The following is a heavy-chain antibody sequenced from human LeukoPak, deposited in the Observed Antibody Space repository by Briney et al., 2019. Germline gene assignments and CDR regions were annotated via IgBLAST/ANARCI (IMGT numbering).Heavy chain of an antibody. V-gene: IGHV1-69*13. Sequence: SVKVSCKASGGILSSYAISWVRQAPGQGLAWMGGIIPIFGTANYAQKFQGRVTITADESTSTAYMELSSLRSEDTAVYYCARGGADYYDSRGSGDYFDYWGQGTLVTVSS. CDR3: ARGGADYYDSRGSGDYFDY. D-gene: IGHD3-22*01. CDR1: GGILSSYA. J-gene: IGHJ4*02. CDR2: IIPIFGTA.